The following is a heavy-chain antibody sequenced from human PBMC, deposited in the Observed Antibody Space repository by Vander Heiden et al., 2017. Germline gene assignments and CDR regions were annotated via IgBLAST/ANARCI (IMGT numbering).Heavy chain of an antibody. D-gene: IGHD5-18*01. V-gene: IGHV1-69*01. CDR2: IIPIFGTA. J-gene: IGHJ4*02. Sequence: VVKKPGSSVKVSCKASGGTFSSYAISWVRQAPGQGLEWRGGIIPIFGTANYAQKFQGRVTITADESTSTAYMELSSLRSEDTAVYDCAGGDTATGFDYWGQGTLVTVSS. CDR1: GGTFSSYA. CDR3: AGGDTATGFDY.